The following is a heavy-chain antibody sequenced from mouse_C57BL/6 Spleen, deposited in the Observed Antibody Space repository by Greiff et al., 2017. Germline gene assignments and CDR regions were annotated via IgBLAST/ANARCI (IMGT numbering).Heavy chain of an antibody. CDR3: ARDYCDYDGAMDY. Sequence: QVQLQQSGAELVKPGASVKLSCKASGYTFTSYWMHWVKQRPGQGLEWIGMIHPNSGSTNYNEKFKSKATLTVDKSSSTAYMQLSSLTSEDSAVYYGARDYCDYDGAMDYWGQGTSVTVSS. J-gene: IGHJ4*01. D-gene: IGHD2-4*01. CDR2: IHPNSGST. V-gene: IGHV1-64*01. CDR1: GYTFTSYW.